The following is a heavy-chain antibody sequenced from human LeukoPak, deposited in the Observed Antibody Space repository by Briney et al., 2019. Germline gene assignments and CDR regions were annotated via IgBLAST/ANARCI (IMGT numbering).Heavy chain of an antibody. CDR2: INSSGST. CDR3: ARGKEMTAVAGYYSFDY. J-gene: IGHJ4*02. V-gene: IGHV4-4*07. CDR1: GGSISGHY. D-gene: IGHD6-19*01. Sequence: PSETLSLTCTVSGGSISGHYWTWIRQPAGRGLEWIGRINSSGSTYYNPSLMSRVTISLDTSNNQFSLRVTSVTAADTAVYYCARGKEMTAVAGYYSFDYWGQGTLVSVSS.